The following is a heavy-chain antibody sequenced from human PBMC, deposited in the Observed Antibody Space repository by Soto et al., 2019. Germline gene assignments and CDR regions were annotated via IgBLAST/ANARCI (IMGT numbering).Heavy chain of an antibody. V-gene: IGHV4-59*01. CDR2: IDDTGISGYTPSS. J-gene: IGHJ6*02. Sequence: SETLSLTCTVSGGCITSSYWSWIGRPPGKGLEWIAYIDDTGISGYTPSSSYNPSLKSRVTMSVDTSKSQFSLKLTSVTAADTAVYYCARGEDAFFYYGLDVWGQGITVTVSS. CDR1: GGCITSSY. CDR3: ARGEDAFFYYGLDV.